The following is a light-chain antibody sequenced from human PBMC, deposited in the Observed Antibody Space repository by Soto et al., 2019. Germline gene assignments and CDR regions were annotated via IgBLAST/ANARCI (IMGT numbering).Light chain of an antibody. CDR2: AAA. V-gene: IGKV1-5*03. Sequence: DIQMTQSPSTLSASVGGRVTITCRASQTIGGWVAWFQQKPGRAPKLLIFAAASLETGVPSRFSGGVSGTEFTLSITRLQPDDFATYYCQQYDSYPYTFGRGTKAEMK. CDR3: QQYDSYPYT. CDR1: QTIGGW. J-gene: IGKJ2*01.